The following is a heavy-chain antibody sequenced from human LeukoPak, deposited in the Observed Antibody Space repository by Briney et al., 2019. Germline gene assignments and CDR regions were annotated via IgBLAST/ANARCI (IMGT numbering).Heavy chain of an antibody. CDR3: ERGGEMLVPFDY. Sequence: GRSLRLSCAASGLTFSDYYMSWIPQAPGKGLEWVSYISSSGSTIYYADSVKGRFTISRDNAKNSLYLQMNSLRAEDTAVYYCERGGEMLVPFDYWGRGTLVTVSS. CDR2: ISSSGSTI. CDR1: GLTFSDYY. D-gene: IGHD6-13*01. J-gene: IGHJ4*02. V-gene: IGHV3-11*04.